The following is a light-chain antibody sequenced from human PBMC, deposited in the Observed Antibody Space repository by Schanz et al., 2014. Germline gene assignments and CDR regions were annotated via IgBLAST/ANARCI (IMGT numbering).Light chain of an antibody. CDR1: SSDVGTYSF. Sequence: QSALTQPASVSGSPGQSITISCTGTSSDVGTYSFISWYQHHPGKAPKLMIYDDIKRPSGVSIRFSGSTSGNTASLTISGLQAEDEADYYCSSYTTTTWRLFAGGTKLTVL. CDR2: DDI. CDR3: SSYTTTTWRL. V-gene: IGLV2-14*02. J-gene: IGLJ3*02.